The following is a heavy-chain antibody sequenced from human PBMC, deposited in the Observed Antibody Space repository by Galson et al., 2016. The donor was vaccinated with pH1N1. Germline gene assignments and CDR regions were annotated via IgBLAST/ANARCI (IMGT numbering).Heavy chain of an antibody. Sequence: CAISGDSVSSNSATWNWIRQSPSRGLEWLGRTYYRSKWYNDYAESVKSRIIISPDTSKNQLSLQLNSVTPADTAVYYCARGVIDYDFWSGYQDRAAFDIWGQGTMVIVSS. CDR1: GDSVSSNSAT. J-gene: IGHJ3*02. V-gene: IGHV6-1*01. CDR3: ARGVIDYDFWSGYQDRAAFDI. CDR2: TYYRSKWYN. D-gene: IGHD3-3*01.